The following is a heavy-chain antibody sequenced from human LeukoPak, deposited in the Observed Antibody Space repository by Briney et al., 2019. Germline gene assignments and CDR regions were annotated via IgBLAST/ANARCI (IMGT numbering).Heavy chain of an antibody. V-gene: IGHV5-51*01. CDR2: IYPGDSET. CDR3: ARKSRADY. CDR1: GSTFPTYW. J-gene: IGHJ4*02. Sequence: KRGESPQISCQGSGSTFPTYWIGCVRQMPGKGLEWKGHIYPGDSETRYSPSFQGQVTISADKSISTAYLQWSRLKASDTAMYYCARKSRADYWGQGTLVTVSS.